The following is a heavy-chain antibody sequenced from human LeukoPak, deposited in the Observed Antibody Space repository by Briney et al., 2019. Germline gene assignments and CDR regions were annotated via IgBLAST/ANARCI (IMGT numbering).Heavy chain of an antibody. CDR2: TSAYNGDK. Sequence: ASVKVSCKASGYTFTRYGISWVRQAPGQGLEWMGWTSAYNGDKNYAQRLQGRVTMTTDTSTSTAYMELRSLRSDDTAVYYCAREYSNGWFFDYWGQGTLVTVSS. CDR1: GYTFTRYG. V-gene: IGHV1-18*01. D-gene: IGHD6-19*01. J-gene: IGHJ4*02. CDR3: AREYSNGWFFDY.